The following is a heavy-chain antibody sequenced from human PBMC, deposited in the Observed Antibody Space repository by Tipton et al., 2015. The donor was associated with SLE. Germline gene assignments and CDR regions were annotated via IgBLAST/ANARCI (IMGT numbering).Heavy chain of an antibody. D-gene: IGHD2-21*01. V-gene: IGHV3-23*01. CDR2: IIDSGGRA. Sequence: GSLRLSCVASGFPFSSYALNWVRQTPGKGLEWISTIIDSGGRAYYADSVKGRFTISRDSSKNTVYLQMNSLGDEDTAVYYCAKSEWGGAGATFEYWGQGTLVTVSS. CDR3: AKSEWGGAGATFEY. CDR1: GFPFSSYA. J-gene: IGHJ4*02.